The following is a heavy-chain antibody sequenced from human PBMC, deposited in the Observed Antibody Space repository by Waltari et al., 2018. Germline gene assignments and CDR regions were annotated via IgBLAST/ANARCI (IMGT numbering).Heavy chain of an antibody. CDR1: GFTFSSYW. D-gene: IGHD3-10*01. J-gene: IGHJ4*02. V-gene: IGHV3-7*01. Sequence: EVQLVESGGGLVQPGGSLRLSCAASGFTFSSYWMSWVRQAPGKGLEGVANIKQDGREKYYGDSVKGRFTISRDNAKNSLYLQMNSLRAEDTAVYYCAREGLFGGLGYWGQGTLVTVSS. CDR2: IKQDGREK. CDR3: AREGLFGGLGY.